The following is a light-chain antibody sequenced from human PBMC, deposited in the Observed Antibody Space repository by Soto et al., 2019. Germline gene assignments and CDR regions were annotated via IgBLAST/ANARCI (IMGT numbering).Light chain of an antibody. Sequence: QSVLTQPPSASGTPGQRVTISCSGSSSNIGSNYVYWYQQLPGTAPKLLIYSNNQRPSGVPDRFSGSKSGTSASLAISGLRSEDEADYCCAAWDDSLSGPDVVFGGGTKVTVL. J-gene: IGLJ2*01. CDR3: AAWDDSLSGPDVV. CDR1: SSNIGSNY. V-gene: IGLV1-47*02. CDR2: SNN.